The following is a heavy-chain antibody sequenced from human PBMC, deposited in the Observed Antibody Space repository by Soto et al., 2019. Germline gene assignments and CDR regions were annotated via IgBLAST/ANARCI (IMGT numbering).Heavy chain of an antibody. D-gene: IGHD2-21*02. V-gene: IGHV1-3*01. CDR1: GYTFSSYA. CDR2: INAGNGNT. Sequence: GASVKVSCKASGYTFSSYAMHWVRQAPGQRLEWMGWINAGNGNTKYSQKFQGRVTITRDTSASTAYMELSSLRSEDTAVYYCASVYCGGDCYSAARYGMDVWGQGTTVTVSS. CDR3: ASVYCGGDCYSAARYGMDV. J-gene: IGHJ6*02.